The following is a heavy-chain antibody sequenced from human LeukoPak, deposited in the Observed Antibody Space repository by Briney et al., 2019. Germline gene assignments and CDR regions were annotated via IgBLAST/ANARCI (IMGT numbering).Heavy chain of an antibody. V-gene: IGHV1-18*01. D-gene: IGHD3-22*01. CDR1: GYTFTSYG. Sequence: EASVKVSXKASGYTFTSYGITWVRQAPGQGLEWMGWISAYNGNTNYAQNLQGRVTMTTDTSTSTAYMELRSLRSDDTAVYYCARDVGGYYYDSSGYGFDYWGQGTLVTVSS. CDR2: ISAYNGNT. CDR3: ARDVGGYYYDSSGYGFDY. J-gene: IGHJ4*02.